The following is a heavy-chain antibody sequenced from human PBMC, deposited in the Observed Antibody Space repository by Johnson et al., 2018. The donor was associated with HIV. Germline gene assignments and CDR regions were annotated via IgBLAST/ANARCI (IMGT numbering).Heavy chain of an antibody. CDR2: ISGSGGST. D-gene: IGHD1-1*01. CDR1: GFTFDDYG. J-gene: IGHJ3*02. CDR3: AKGAGLEPWDVFDI. V-gene: IGHV3-23*04. Sequence: VQLVESGGDLVRPGGSLRLSCAPSGFTFDDYGISWVRQVPGKGLEWVSAISGSGGSTYYADSVKGRFTISRDNSKNTLYLQMNSLRAEDTAVYYCAKGAGLEPWDVFDIWGQGTMVTVSS.